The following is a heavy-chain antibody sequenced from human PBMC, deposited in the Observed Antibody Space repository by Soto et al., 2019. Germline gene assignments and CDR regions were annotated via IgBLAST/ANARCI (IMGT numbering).Heavy chain of an antibody. CDR3: ARALYDTRLDY. CDR1: GYTFTDFG. J-gene: IGHJ4*02. CDR2: IVVGSGNT. Sequence: ASVKVSCKASGYTFTDFGISWVRQAPGQGLEWMGWIVVGSGNTNYAQKFQERVTITRDNAKNTLYLQMSSLRAEDTAVYYCARALYDTRLDYWGQGTLVTVSS. D-gene: IGHD3-22*01. V-gene: IGHV1-18*01.